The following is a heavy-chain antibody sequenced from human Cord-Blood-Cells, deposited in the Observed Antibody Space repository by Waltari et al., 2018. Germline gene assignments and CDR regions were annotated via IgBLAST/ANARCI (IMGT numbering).Heavy chain of an antibody. V-gene: IGHV4-34*01. CDR2: INHSGRT. Sequence: QVQLQQCGAGLLKPSETLSLTCAVYGGSFSGYYLTWIRQPPGTGPEWIGEINHSGRTNYNPYRKSRVTISVDTSKNQFSLKLSSVTAADTAVYYCARIKNSSGWYYYYYYMDVWGKGTTVTVSS. CDR3: ARIKNSSGWYYYYYYMDV. J-gene: IGHJ6*03. D-gene: IGHD6-19*01. CDR1: GGSFSGYY.